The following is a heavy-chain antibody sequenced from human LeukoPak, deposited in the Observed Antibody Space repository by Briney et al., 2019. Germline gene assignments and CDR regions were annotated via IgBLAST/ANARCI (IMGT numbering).Heavy chain of an antibody. CDR1: GGSISSGGYY. CDR3: ARVPGAVAGPEQYYFDY. V-gene: IGHV4-31*03. CDR2: IYYSGST. Sequence: SETLSLTCTVSGGSISSGGYYWSWIRQHPGKGLEWIGYIYYSGSTYYNPSLKSRVTISVDASKNQFSLKLSSVTAADTAVYYCARVPGAVAGPEQYYFDYWGQGSLVTVSS. J-gene: IGHJ4*02. D-gene: IGHD6-19*01.